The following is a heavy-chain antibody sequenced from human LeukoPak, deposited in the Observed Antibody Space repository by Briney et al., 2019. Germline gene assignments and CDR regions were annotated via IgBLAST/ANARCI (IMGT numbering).Heavy chain of an antibody. CDR1: GGSISSYY. D-gene: IGHD1-26*01. J-gene: IGHJ6*03. CDR2: IYYSGST. V-gene: IGHV4-59*01. CDR3: ARVGSYSNYYYYYMDV. Sequence: PSETLSLTCTVSGGSISSYYWSWIRQPPGKGLEWIGYIYYSGSTNYNPSLKSRVTISVDTSKNQFSLKLSSVTAADTAVYYCARVGSYSNYYYYYMDVWGKGTTVTVSS.